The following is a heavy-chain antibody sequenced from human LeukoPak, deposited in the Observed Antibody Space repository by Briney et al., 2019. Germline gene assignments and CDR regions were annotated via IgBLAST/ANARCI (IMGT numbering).Heavy chain of an antibody. D-gene: IGHD5-24*01. Sequence: AASVKVSCKPSGGTFSSYGVSWVRQAPGQGLEWMGGIIPIFRATNYAQRSRGRVTITADESTSTAYMELSSLRSEDTAVYYCARSQRAGYNVYYFDSWGQGTLVTVSS. J-gene: IGHJ4*02. V-gene: IGHV1-69*13. CDR3: ARSQRAGYNVYYFDS. CDR1: GGTFSSYG. CDR2: IIPIFRAT.